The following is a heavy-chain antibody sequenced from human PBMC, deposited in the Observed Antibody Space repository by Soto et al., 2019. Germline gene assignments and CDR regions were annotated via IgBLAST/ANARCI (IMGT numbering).Heavy chain of an antibody. Sequence: SETLSLTCTVSGGSISSYYWSWIRQPPGKGLEWIGYIYYSGSTNYNPSLKSRVTISVDTSKNQFSLKLSSVTAADTAVYYCARDGVGSSSWSFDYWGQGTLVTVSS. D-gene: IGHD6-13*01. CDR3: ARDGVGSSSWSFDY. J-gene: IGHJ4*02. CDR2: IYYSGST. CDR1: GGSISSYY. V-gene: IGHV4-59*01.